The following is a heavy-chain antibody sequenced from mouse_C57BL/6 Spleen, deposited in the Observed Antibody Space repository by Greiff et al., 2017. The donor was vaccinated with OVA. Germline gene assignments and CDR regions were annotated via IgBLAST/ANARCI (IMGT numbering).Heavy chain of an antibody. CDR3: ARSPYGSSYLYAMDY. V-gene: IGHV1-39*01. CDR1: GYSFTDYN. J-gene: IGHJ4*01. D-gene: IGHD1-1*01. Sequence: VQLQQSGPELVKPGASVKISCKASGYSFTDYNMNWVKQSNGKSLEWIGVINPNYGTTSYNQKFKGKATLTVDQSSSTAYMQLNSLTSEESSGYYCARSPYGSSYLYAMDYWGQGTSVTVSS. CDR2: INPNYGTT.